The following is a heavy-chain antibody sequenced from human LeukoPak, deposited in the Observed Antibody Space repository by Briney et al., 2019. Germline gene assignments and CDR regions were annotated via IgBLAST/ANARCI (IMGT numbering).Heavy chain of an antibody. Sequence: PGGSLRLSCAASGFTVSSNYMSWVRQAPGKGLEWVSAISGSGGNTYYADSVKGRFTISRDNSKNTVYLQMKSLRAEDTAVYYCAKDLRAAAADYWGQGTLVTVSS. CDR3: AKDLRAAAADY. V-gene: IGHV3-23*01. CDR2: ISGSGGNT. J-gene: IGHJ4*02. D-gene: IGHD6-13*01. CDR1: GFTVSSNY.